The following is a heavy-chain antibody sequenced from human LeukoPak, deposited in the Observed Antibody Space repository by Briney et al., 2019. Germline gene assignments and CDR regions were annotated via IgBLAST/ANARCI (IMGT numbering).Heavy chain of an antibody. V-gene: IGHV4-34*01. CDR3: ARVRGGRYYYDSSGYLSFDY. Sequence: SETLSLTCAVYGGSFSGYYWSWIRQPPGKGLEWIGEINHSGSTNYNPSLKSRVTISVDTSKKQFSLKLSSVTAADTAVYYCARVRGGRYYYDSSGYLSFDYWGQGTLVTVSS. CDR1: GGSFSGYY. CDR2: INHSGST. J-gene: IGHJ4*02. D-gene: IGHD3-22*01.